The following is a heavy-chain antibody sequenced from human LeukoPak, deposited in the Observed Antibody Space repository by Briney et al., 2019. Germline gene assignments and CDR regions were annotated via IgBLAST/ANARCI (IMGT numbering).Heavy chain of an antibody. V-gene: IGHV3-30*03. CDR1: GFTFSSYG. CDR3: ARDEGRSGYDIFDY. J-gene: IGHJ4*02. Sequence: GGSLRLSCAASGFTFSSYGMHWVRQAPGKGLEWVAVISYDGSNKYYADSVKGRFTISRDNAKNSLYLQMNSLRAEDTAVYYCARDEGRSGYDIFDYWGQGTLVTVSS. D-gene: IGHD5-12*01. CDR2: ISYDGSNK.